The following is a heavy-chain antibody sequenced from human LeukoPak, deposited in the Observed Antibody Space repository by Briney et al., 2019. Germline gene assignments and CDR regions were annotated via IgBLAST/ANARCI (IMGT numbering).Heavy chain of an antibody. V-gene: IGHV4-39*01. CDR2: IYYRGST. CDR1: GGSISTNNYY. D-gene: IGHD5-24*01. CDR3: ARQGDGFKTANFDY. Sequence: SETLSLTCTVSGGSISTNNYYSGWIRHPPGKGLEWIGTIYYRGSTYYKSSLKNRLTISVDTFKNQFSLKLSSVTAADTAVYFCARQGDGFKTANFDYWGQGTLVTVSS. J-gene: IGHJ4*02.